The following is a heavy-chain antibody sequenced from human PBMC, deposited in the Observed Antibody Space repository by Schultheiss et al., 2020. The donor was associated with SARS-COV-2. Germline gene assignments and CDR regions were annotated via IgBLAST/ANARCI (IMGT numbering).Heavy chain of an antibody. Sequence: SETLSLTCAVSGGSISSSNWWSWVRQPPGKGLEWIGSIYYSGSTYYNPSLKSRVTISVDTSKNQFSLKLSSVTAADTAVYYCASRGYSYVNFDYWGQGTLVTVSS. V-gene: IGHV4-4*02. D-gene: IGHD5-18*01. CDR1: GGSISSSNW. J-gene: IGHJ4*02. CDR3: ASRGYSYVNFDY. CDR2: IYYSGST.